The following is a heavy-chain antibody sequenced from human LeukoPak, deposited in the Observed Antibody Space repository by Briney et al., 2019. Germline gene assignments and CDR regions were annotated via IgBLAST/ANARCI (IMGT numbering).Heavy chain of an antibody. CDR3: ARAVQSTYYYDSSGAFDI. Sequence: GGSLRLSCAASGFTFNRYWMNWVRQAPGKGLEWVANIKQDGSEKYYVDSVKGRFTISRDNAKNSLYLQMNSLRAEDRAVYYCARAVQSTYYYDSSGAFDIWGQGTMVTVSS. CDR2: IKQDGSEK. D-gene: IGHD3-22*01. V-gene: IGHV3-7*01. CDR1: GFTFNRYW. J-gene: IGHJ3*02.